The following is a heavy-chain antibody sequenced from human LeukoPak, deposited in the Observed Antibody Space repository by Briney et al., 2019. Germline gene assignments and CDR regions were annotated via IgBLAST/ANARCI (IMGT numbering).Heavy chain of an antibody. D-gene: IGHD5-18*01. CDR2: IIPIFGTA. Sequence: GASVKVSCKASGGTFSSYAISWVRQAPEQGLEWMGGIIPIFGTANYAQKFQGRVTITTDESTSTAYMELSSLRSEDTAVYYCARGYSYGWASFDYWGQGTLVTVSS. J-gene: IGHJ4*02. CDR3: ARGYSYGWASFDY. V-gene: IGHV1-69*05. CDR1: GGTFSSYA.